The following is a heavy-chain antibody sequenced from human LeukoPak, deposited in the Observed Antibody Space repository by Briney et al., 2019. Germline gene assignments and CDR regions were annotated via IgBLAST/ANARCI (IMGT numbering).Heavy chain of an antibody. Sequence: ASVKVSCKASGYTFTSYYMHWVRRAPGQGLEWMGIINPSSGHTNYAQKFQGRVTMTRDMSTSTVYMELSSLRSEDTAVYYCARILSWGSVNFDYWGQGTLVTVSS. J-gene: IGHJ4*02. CDR2: INPSSGHT. CDR3: ARILSWGSVNFDY. D-gene: IGHD6-13*01. CDR1: GYTFTSYY. V-gene: IGHV1-46*01.